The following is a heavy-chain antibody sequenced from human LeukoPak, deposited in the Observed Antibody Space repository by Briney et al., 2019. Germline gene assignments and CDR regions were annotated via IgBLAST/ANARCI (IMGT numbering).Heavy chain of an antibody. CDR1: GFTFSSYS. CDR2: ITDSGGGT. D-gene: IGHD1-20*01. Sequence: GGSLRLSCAASGFTFSSYSMSWVRQAPGKGLEWVSAITDSGGGTYYADSVKGRFTISRDSSKNTLYLQMNSLRVEDTAVYYCARDSPVLTYWGQGTLVTVSS. CDR3: ARDSPVLTY. V-gene: IGHV3-23*01. J-gene: IGHJ4*02.